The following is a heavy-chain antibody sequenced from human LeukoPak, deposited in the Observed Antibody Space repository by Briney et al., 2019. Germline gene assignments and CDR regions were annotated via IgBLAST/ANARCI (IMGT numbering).Heavy chain of an antibody. CDR3: AKGDILTGYYL. CDR2: ISYDGSNK. Sequence: GGSLRLSCAASGFTFSSYGMHWVRQAPGKGLEWVAVISYDGSNKYYADSVKGRFTISRDNSKNTLYLQMNSLRAEDTAVYYWAKGDILTGYYLWGQVTLVTVSS. V-gene: IGHV3-30*18. D-gene: IGHD3-9*01. CDR1: GFTFSSYG. J-gene: IGHJ4*02.